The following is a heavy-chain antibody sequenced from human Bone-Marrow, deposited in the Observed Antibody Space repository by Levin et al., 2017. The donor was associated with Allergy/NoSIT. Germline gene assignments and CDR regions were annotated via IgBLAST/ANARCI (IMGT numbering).Heavy chain of an antibody. CDR3: VRDQSTWDGHGSYGMDV. CDR2: TYYRSKWYN. V-gene: IGHV6-1*01. J-gene: IGHJ6*02. CDR1: GDSVTSDGAA. D-gene: IGHD1-26*01. Sequence: MSSETLSLTCAISGDSVTSDGAAWNWIRQSPSRGLEWLGRTYYRSKWYNNYAVSVQGRITINPDTSKNHFSLHLNSVTPEDTALYYCVRDQSTWDGHGSYGMDVWGHGTAVTVSS.